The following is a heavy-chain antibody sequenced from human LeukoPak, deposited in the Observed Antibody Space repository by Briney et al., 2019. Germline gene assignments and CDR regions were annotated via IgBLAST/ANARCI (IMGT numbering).Heavy chain of an antibody. CDR2: IIPIFGTA. CDR3: AREGEVVTATYFDY. D-gene: IGHD2-21*02. V-gene: IGHV1-69*01. Sequence: SVKVSCKASGGTFSSYAISWVRQAPGQGLEWMGGIIPIFGTANYAQKFQGRVTITADESTSTAYMELSSLRSEDTAVYYCAREGEVVTATYFDYWGQGTLVTVSS. J-gene: IGHJ4*02. CDR1: GGTFSSYA.